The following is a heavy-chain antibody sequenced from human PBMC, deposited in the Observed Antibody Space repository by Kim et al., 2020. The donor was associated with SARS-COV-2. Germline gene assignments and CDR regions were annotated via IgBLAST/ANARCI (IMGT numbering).Heavy chain of an antibody. Sequence: GGSLRLSCAGSGFTFSNYYMSWIRQAPGKGLEWVSYISSRSTFTKYADSVMGRFTISRDNAKNSLYLQMNSLGLEDTAVYYCARGSLDDIFTGGDAFDIWGQGKMVTVSS. D-gene: IGHD3-9*01. CDR2: ISSRSTFT. J-gene: IGHJ3*02. V-gene: IGHV3-11*05. CDR3: ARGSLDDIFTGGDAFDI. CDR1: GFTFSNYY.